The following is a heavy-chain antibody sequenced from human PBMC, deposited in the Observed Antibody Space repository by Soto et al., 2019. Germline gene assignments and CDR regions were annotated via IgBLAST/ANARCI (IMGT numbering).Heavy chain of an antibody. CDR2: IIPIFGTA. CDR3: ARDRRGRFLEWSHDYYYGMDV. CDR1: GGTFSSYA. D-gene: IGHD3-3*01. J-gene: IGHJ6*02. Sequence: SVKVSCKASGGTFSSYAISWVRQAPGQGLEWMGGIIPIFGTANYAQKFQGRVTITADESTSTAYMELSSLRSEDTAVYYCARDRRGRFLEWSHDYYYGMDVWGQGTTVTVPS. V-gene: IGHV1-69*13.